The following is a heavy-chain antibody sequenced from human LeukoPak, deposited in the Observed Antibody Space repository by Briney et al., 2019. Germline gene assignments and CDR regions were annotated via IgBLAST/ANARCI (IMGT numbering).Heavy chain of an antibody. CDR3: ARGLSAAGTLPLGY. Sequence: SETLSLTCTVSGGSISSSSYYWGWIRQPPGKGLEWIGSIYYSGSTYYNPSLKSRVTISVDTSKNQFSLKLSSVTAADTAVYYCARGLSAAGTLPLGYWGQGTLVTVSS. D-gene: IGHD6-13*01. V-gene: IGHV4-39*07. CDR1: GGSISSSSYY. J-gene: IGHJ4*02. CDR2: IYYSGST.